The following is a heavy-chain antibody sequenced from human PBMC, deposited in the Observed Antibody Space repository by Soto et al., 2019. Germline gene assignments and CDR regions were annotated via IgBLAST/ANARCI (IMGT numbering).Heavy chain of an antibody. V-gene: IGHV4-4*07. J-gene: IGHJ6*02. D-gene: IGHD1-1*01. Sequence: SETLSLTCTVSVDSITTYYWNWIRQLAGKGLEWIGRIDASGNTNYNPSLNSRVTLSVDTSKEQFSLKLTSVTAADTAVYYCARFSNNWFQTEGMDVWGQGTTVTAP. CDR1: VDSITTYY. CDR3: ARFSNNWFQTEGMDV. CDR2: IDASGNT.